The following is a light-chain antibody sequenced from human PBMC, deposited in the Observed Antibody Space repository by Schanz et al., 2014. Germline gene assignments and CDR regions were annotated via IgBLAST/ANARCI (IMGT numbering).Light chain of an antibody. J-gene: IGKJ1*01. CDR2: GAS. CDR3: QQYGSSPRT. V-gene: IGKV3-15*01. Sequence: EIVMTQSPATLSVSPGERATLSCRASQSVGYKLAWYQHRAGQAPRLLIYGASTRATGIPARFSGSGSGTDFTLTISRLEPEDFAVYYCQQYGSSPRTFGQGTKVEIK. CDR1: QSVGYK.